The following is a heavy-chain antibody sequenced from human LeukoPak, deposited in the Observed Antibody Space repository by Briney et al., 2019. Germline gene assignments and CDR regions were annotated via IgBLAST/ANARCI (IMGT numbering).Heavy chain of an antibody. CDR3: ARANVGATACDY. CDR1: GGTFSNYG. J-gene: IGHJ4*02. Sequence: SVKVSCTASGGTFSNYGISWLRQAPGQGLEWMGRIIPILGIANYAQKFQGRVTITADKSTSTAYMELSSLRSEDTAVYYCARANVGATACDYWGQGTLVTASS. V-gene: IGHV1-69*04. D-gene: IGHD1-26*01. CDR2: IIPILGIA.